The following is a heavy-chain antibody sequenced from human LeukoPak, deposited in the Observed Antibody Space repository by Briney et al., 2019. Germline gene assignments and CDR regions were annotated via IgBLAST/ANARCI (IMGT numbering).Heavy chain of an antibody. D-gene: IGHD3-16*01. CDR2: ISSSGSTI. Sequence: GGSLRLSCAASGFTFSSYGMTWVRQAPGKGLEWVSYISSSGSTIYYADSVKDRFTISRDNAKNSLYLQMNSLRAEDTAVYYCARDGGVYWYFDLWGRGTLVTVSS. V-gene: IGHV3-48*04. J-gene: IGHJ2*01. CDR1: GFTFSSYG. CDR3: ARDGGVYWYFDL.